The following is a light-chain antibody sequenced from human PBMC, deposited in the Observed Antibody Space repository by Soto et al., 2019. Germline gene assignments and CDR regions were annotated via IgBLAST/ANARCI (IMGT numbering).Light chain of an antibody. CDR2: QVS. V-gene: IGKV2-30*02. CDR1: QSLLHSDGNTY. CDR3: LQGTHSKT. Sequence: DVVMTQSPLSLPVTLGQPASISCRSSQSLLHSDGNTYLHWFQQRPGQSPRRLIYQVSKRDSGVPDRFSGSGSGTDFTLKISRVEAEDIGIYYCLQGTHSKTFGQGTKLEIK. J-gene: IGKJ2*01.